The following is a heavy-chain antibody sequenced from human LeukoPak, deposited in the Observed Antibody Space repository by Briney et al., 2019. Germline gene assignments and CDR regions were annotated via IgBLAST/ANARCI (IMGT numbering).Heavy chain of an antibody. Sequence: GGSLRLSCGASGFIFSSYWMSWVRQAPGKGLEWVANINQDGSGKYYVDSVKGRFTISRDNAKNSLYLQMNSLRAEDTALYYCARDLFSLGDTAHYWFDPWGQGTLVTVSS. CDR2: INQDGSGK. CDR3: ARDLFSLGDTAHYWFDP. J-gene: IGHJ5*02. V-gene: IGHV3-7*01. CDR1: GFIFSSYW. D-gene: IGHD3-10*01.